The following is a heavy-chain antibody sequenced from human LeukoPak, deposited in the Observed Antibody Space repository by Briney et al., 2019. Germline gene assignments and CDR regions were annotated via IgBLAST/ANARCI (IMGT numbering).Heavy chain of an antibody. D-gene: IGHD3-22*01. J-gene: IGHJ4*02. CDR3: AKEDYYDSSGSDY. CDR1: GFTFSSHA. Sequence: GGSLRLSCAASGFTFSSHAMSWVRQAPGKGLEWVSAISGSGVSTYYADSLKGRFTISRDNSKNTLYLQMNSLRAEDTAVYYCAKEDYYDSSGSDYWGQGTLVTVSS. V-gene: IGHV3-23*01. CDR2: ISGSGVST.